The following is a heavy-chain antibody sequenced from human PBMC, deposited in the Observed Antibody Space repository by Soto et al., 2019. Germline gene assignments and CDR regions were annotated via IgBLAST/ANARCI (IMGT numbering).Heavy chain of an antibody. Sequence: EVQLLESGGGLVQPGGSLRLSCAASGFTFSSYAMTWVRQAPGKGLEWVSTISSSGGSTYYADSVEGRFTISRDNSKNTLYLQMNSLRAEDTAVYYCAKDWSDARTREKCGLVAYWGQGTLVTVSS. J-gene: IGHJ4*02. CDR2: ISSSGGST. V-gene: IGHV3-23*01. CDR1: GFTFSSYA. D-gene: IGHD2-8*02. CDR3: AKDWSDARTREKCGLVAY.